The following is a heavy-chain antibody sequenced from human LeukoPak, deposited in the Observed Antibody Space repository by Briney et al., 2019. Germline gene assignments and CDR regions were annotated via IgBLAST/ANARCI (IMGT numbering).Heavy chain of an antibody. D-gene: IGHD3-22*01. V-gene: IGHV3-66*01. J-gene: IGHJ3*01. CDR2: IYSGGST. CDR3: ARAVHYYDSLGAAFDL. CDR1: GFTVSSNY. Sequence: GGSLRLSCAASGFTVSSNYMSWVRQAPGKGLEWASVIYSGGSTYYADSVKGRFTISRDNSKNTLYLQMNSLRAEDTAVYYCARAVHYYDSLGAAFDLWGQGTMVTVSS.